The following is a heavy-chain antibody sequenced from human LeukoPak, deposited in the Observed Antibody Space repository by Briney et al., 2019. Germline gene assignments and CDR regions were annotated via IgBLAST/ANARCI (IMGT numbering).Heavy chain of an antibody. CDR2: IKFDGSDK. CDR3: AKQCGGDCSGGAFDI. J-gene: IGHJ3*02. CDR1: GFTFSNYW. D-gene: IGHD2-21*02. V-gene: IGHV3-7*01. Sequence: GGSLRLSCAASGFTFSNYWMSWVRQAPGKGLEWVANIKFDGSDKFYVDSVKGRFTISRDNAKNLLYLQMNSLRAEDTAVYYCAKQCGGDCSGGAFDIWGQGTMVTVSS.